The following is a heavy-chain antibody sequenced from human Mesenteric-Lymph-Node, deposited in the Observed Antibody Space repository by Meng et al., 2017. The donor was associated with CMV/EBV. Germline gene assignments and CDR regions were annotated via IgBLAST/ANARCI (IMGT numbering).Heavy chain of an antibody. CDR1: VGWCSGNS. Sequence: VDVHWWVEEVLWAVETLAVKDAVDVGWCSGNSWNRLRPSPGKGLEWIGEINHSGSTTYNPFFTSLMIISVDTSTTQNSLKMSFVTDADTVVYYCARGYSYDILKGYFDYWGQGALVTVSS. J-gene: IGHJ4*02. V-gene: IGHV4-34*01. CDR3: ARGYSYDILKGYFDY. CDR2: INHSGST. D-gene: IGHD3-9*01.